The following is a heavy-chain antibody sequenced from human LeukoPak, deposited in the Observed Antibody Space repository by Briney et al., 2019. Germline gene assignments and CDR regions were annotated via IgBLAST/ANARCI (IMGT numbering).Heavy chain of an antibody. J-gene: IGHJ4*02. CDR2: IYSDNT. D-gene: IGHD4/OR15-4a*01. CDR1: GFTVSSDS. Sequence: GGSLRLSCTVSGFTVSSDSMSWVRQAPGKGLEWVPFIYSDNTHYSDSVKGRFTISRDNSKNTLYLQMNSLRAEDTAVYYCARRAGAYSHPYDYWGQGTLVTVSS. V-gene: IGHV3-53*01. CDR3: ARRAGAYSHPYDY.